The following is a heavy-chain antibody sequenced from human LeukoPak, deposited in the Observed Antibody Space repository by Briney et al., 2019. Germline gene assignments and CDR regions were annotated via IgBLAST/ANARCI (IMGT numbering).Heavy chain of an antibody. V-gene: IGHV3-30*04. J-gene: IGHJ4*02. Sequence: GGSLRLSCAASGFTFSSYAMPWVRQAPGKGLEWVAVISYDGSNKYYADSVKGRFTISRDNSKNTLYLQMNSLRAEDTAVYYCARDNGFHFVAGTFDYWGQGTLVTVSS. D-gene: IGHD6-19*01. CDR2: ISYDGSNK. CDR3: ARDNGFHFVAGTFDY. CDR1: GFTFSSYA.